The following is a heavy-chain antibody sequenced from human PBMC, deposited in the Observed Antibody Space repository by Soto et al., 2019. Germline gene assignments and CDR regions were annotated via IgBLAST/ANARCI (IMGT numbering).Heavy chain of an antibody. CDR2: ISYDGSNK. V-gene: IGHV3-30*18. D-gene: IGHD6-13*01. Sequence: GGSLRLSCAASGFTFSSYGMHWVRQAPGKGLEWVAVISYDGSNKYYADSVKGRFTISRENSKNTLYLQMNSLRAEDPAVYYCAKSRYSSSWYWFDPWGQGTPVTVYS. CDR3: AKSRYSSSWYWFDP. J-gene: IGHJ5*02. CDR1: GFTFSSYG.